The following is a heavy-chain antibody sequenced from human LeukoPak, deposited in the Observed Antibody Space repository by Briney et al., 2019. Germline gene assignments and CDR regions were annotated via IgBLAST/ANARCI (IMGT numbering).Heavy chain of an antibody. CDR2: IWYDGSSK. CDR3: ARDQLPSRGYSYGYSYYYYGMDV. V-gene: IGHV3-33*01. CDR1: GFTFSNFG. Sequence: GGSLRLSCAASGFTFSNFGMYWVRQAPGKGLEWVAVIWYDGSSKFYADSVKGRFTISRDNSKNTLYLQMDSLRAEGTAVYYCARDQLPSRGYSYGYSYYYYGMDVWGQGTTVTVSS. J-gene: IGHJ6*02. D-gene: IGHD5-18*01.